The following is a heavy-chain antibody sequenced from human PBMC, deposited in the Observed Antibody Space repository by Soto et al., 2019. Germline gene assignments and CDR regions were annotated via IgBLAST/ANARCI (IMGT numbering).Heavy chain of an antibody. D-gene: IGHD2-21*01. CDR2: ISAYNGNT. CDR1: GYTFTSYG. CDR3: ARVPCGGDCYYYGMDV. J-gene: IGHJ6*02. V-gene: IGHV1-18*01. Sequence: ASVKVSCKASGYTFTSYGISWVRQASGQGLEWMGWISAYNGNTNYAQKLQGRVTMTTDTSTSTAYMELRSLRSDDTAVYYCARVPCGGDCYYYGMDVWGQGTTVTVSS.